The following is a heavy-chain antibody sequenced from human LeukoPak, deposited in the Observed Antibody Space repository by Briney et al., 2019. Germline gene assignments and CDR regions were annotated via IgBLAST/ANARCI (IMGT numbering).Heavy chain of an antibody. CDR1: GGSISGFY. D-gene: IGHD2-8*02. V-gene: IGHV4-59*01. CDR2: IHYTGST. Sequence: SETLSLTCTVSGGSISGFYWSWIRQSPGEGLEWIGNIHYTGSTGFNPSLKSRVTISVDTSKNQFSLKLSSVTAADTAVYYCARYQSTGLQHWGQGTLVTVSS. J-gene: IGHJ1*01. CDR3: ARYQSTGLQH.